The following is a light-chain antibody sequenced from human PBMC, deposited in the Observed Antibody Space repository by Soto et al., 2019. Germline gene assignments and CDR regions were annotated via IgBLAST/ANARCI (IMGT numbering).Light chain of an antibody. J-gene: IGKJ3*01. V-gene: IGKV1-5*01. CDR3: RSRHSGSRT. CDR1: QSISRW. Sequence: TLSVTIRDRVTITCRASQSISRWLAWYQQKPGKAPKVLIYDASSLESGVPSRFSGSGSGTEFTLTICILQPNAVAAYSARSRHSGSRTFG. CDR2: DAS.